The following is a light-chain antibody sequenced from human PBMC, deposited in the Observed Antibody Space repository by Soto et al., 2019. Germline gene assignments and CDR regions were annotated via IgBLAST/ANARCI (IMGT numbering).Light chain of an antibody. J-gene: IGLJ1*01. Sequence: QSVLTQPPSVSEAPRQRVTISCSGSSSNIGNNAVNWYQQLPGKAPKLLIYYDDLLPSGVSDRFSGSKSGTSASLAISGLHSEDEADYYCAAWDDSLNGRVFGTGTKVTVL. CDR3: AAWDDSLNGRV. CDR1: SSNIGNNA. CDR2: YDD. V-gene: IGLV1-36*01.